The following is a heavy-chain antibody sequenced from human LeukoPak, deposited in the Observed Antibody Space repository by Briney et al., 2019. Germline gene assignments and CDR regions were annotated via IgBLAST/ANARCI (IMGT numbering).Heavy chain of an antibody. CDR1: GGTFSSYA. J-gene: IGHJ6*02. CDR3: ARGAPDRSGGSCDWWENGMDV. D-gene: IGHD2-15*01. CDR2: IIPILGIA. Sequence: GASVKVSCKASGGTFSSYAISWVRQAPGQGLEWMGRIIPILGIANYAQKFQGRVTITADKSTSTAYMELSSLRSKDTAVYYCARGAPDRSGGSCDWWENGMDVWGQGTTVTVSS. V-gene: IGHV1-69*04.